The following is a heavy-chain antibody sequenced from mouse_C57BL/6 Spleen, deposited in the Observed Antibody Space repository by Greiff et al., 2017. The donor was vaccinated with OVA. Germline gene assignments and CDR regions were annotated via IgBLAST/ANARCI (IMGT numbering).Heavy chain of an antibody. V-gene: IGHV3-6*01. CDR2: ISYDGSN. CDR3: ARHGDFDY. CDR1: GYSITSGYY. J-gene: IGHJ2*01. Sequence: DVKLQESGPGLVKPSQSLSLTCSVTGYSITSGYYWNWIRQFPGNKLEWMGYISYDGSNNYNPSLKNRISITRDTSKNQFFLKLNSVTTEDTATYYCARHGDFDYWGQGTTLTVSS.